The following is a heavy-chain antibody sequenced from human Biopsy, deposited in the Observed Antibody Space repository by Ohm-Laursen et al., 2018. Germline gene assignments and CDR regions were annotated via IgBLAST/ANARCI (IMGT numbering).Heavy chain of an antibody. CDR2: FRFEDRT. CDR3: ALGGGSYVNFDY. Sequence: TLSLTCIVSGGSFTGHYWTWIRQPPGKGLEWIGYFRFEDRTSYNSSLKSRVTISADTSKNQFSLRLSSVTAADTAVYYCALGGGSYVNFDYWGQGTLVTVSS. CDR1: GGSFTGHY. V-gene: IGHV4-59*11. D-gene: IGHD1-26*01. J-gene: IGHJ4*02.